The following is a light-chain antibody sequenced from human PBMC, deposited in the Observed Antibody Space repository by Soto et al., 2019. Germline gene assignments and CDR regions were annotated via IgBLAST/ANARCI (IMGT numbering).Light chain of an antibody. CDR2: DVS. V-gene: IGLV2-11*01. J-gene: IGLJ1*01. Sequence: QSALTQPRSVSGSPGQSVTISCTGTSSDVGGYNYVSWYQQHPGKAPKLMIYDVSKRPSGVPDRFSGSKSGNTASLTISGLQAEDEADYYCCSYAGSYKGYVFGPGTKVTVL. CDR1: SSDVGGYNY. CDR3: CSYAGSYKGYV.